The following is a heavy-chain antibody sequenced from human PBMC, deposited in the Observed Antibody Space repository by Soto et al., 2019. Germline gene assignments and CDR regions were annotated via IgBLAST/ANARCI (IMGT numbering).Heavy chain of an antibody. D-gene: IGHD3-3*01. J-gene: IGHJ6*01. CDR1: GFTFSGSA. CDR2: IRSKANSYAT. CDR3: TRAIVLEWLLMPDYYYYGMDV. V-gene: IGHV3-73*01. Sequence: PGGSLRLSCAASGFTFSGSAMHWVRQASGKGLEWVGRIRSKANSYATAYAASVKGRFTISRDDSKNTAYLQMNSLKTEDTAVYYCTRAIVLEWLLMPDYYYYGMDVWGQGTTVTVSS.